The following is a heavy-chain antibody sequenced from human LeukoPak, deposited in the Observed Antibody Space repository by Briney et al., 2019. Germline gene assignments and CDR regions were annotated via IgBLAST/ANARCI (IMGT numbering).Heavy chain of an antibody. CDR2: IYYSGST. V-gene: IGHV4-59*01. CDR1: GGSISSYY. CDR3: ARRAVGAIDY. J-gene: IGHJ4*02. D-gene: IGHD1-26*01. Sequence: SETLSLTCTVSGGSISSYYWSWIRQPPGKGLEWIGYIYYSGSTNYNPSLKSRVTISVDTSKNQFSLKLSSVTAADTAVYYCARRAVGAIDYWGQGTLVTVSS.